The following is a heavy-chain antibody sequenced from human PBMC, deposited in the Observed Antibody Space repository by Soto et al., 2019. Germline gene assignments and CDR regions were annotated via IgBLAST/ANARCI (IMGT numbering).Heavy chain of an antibody. CDR1: GASISSYY. Sequence: QVQLQESGPGLVKPSETLSLTCTVSGASISSYYWSWIRQPPGKGLEWVGYVYYSGSTNYNPSHNGRVTLTRNTSKDQFTLKPSSVTPADTALYYCSVDNTPTLRGQGTLVNVSS. J-gene: IGHJ4*02. CDR3: SVDNTPTL. D-gene: IGHD1-20*01. V-gene: IGHV4-59*03. CDR2: VYYSGST.